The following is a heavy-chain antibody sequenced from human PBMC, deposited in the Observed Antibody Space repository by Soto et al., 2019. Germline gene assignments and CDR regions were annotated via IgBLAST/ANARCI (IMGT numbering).Heavy chain of an antibody. J-gene: IGHJ6*02. V-gene: IGHV3-23*01. CDR2: IGGSGGSP. CDR1: GFTFRSYA. D-gene: IGHD7-27*01. CDR3: AKCLNGGHTTRGMDV. Sequence: EVQLLESGGDLVQPGGSLRLSCAASGFTFRSYAMTWVRQVPGKGLEWVSSIGGSGGSPNYADSVKGRFTISRDNPKNAQYLRMNSLRAEDTAVYYCAKCLNGGHTTRGMDVWGQGTTVTVSS.